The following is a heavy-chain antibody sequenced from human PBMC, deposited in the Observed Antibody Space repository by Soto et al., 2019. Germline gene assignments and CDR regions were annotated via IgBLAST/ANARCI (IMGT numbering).Heavy chain of an antibody. Sequence: EVQLLESGGGLVQPGGSLRLSCAASGFTFSSYAMSWVRQAPGKGLEWVSAISGSGGSTYYADSVKGRFTISRDNSKNTLYLQMNSLRAEDTAVYYCAKSNLYCSGSYYTQREKTAMVHWGQGTLVTVSS. J-gene: IGHJ4*02. CDR1: GFTFSSYA. D-gene: IGHD3-10*01. V-gene: IGHV3-23*01. CDR2: ISGSGGST. CDR3: AKSNLYCSGSYYTQREKTAMVH.